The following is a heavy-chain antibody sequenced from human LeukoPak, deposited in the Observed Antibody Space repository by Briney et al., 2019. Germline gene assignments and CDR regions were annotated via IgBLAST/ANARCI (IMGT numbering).Heavy chain of an antibody. V-gene: IGHV3-23*01. Sequence: GGSLRLSCAASGFTFGSYAMSWVRQAPGKGLEWVSAITESGGGTYNADSVKGRFTISRDNSKKTLFLQMSSLRAEDTAIYYCAKKVSPEGSSSWYQGSDYWGQGTLVTVSS. CDR1: GFTFGSYA. CDR2: ITESGGGT. J-gene: IGHJ4*02. D-gene: IGHD6-13*01. CDR3: AKKVSPEGSSSWYQGSDY.